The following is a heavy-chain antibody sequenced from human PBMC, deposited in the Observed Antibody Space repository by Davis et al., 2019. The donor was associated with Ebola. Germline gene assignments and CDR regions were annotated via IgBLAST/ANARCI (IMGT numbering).Heavy chain of an antibody. CDR2: SHYSGST. J-gene: IGHJ4*02. CDR1: GVSITSYY. V-gene: IGHV4-59*01. Sequence: SETLSLTCTVSGVSITSYYWSWVRQPPGKRLEWIGYSHYSGSTNYNPSLKSRVTISTDTSRSQFSLTLSSVTAADTAVYYCARAQFPTTSDHWGQGTLVTVSS. CDR3: ARAQFPTTSDH. D-gene: IGHD1-1*01.